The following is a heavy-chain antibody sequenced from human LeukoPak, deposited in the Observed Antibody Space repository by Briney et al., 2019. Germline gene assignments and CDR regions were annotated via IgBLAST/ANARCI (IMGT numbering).Heavy chain of an antibody. CDR1: GSTFSAYA. D-gene: IGHD2-15*01. Sequence: QPWGSLRLSCEVSGSTFSAYAMTWVRQAPGKGLEWVSSIGSDNRPHYSESVKGRFAISRDNSKSMLFLQLNSLRAEDTALYYCARYLHYYEAMDVWGQGTTVTVSS. J-gene: IGHJ6*02. CDR2: IGSDNRP. CDR3: ARYLHYYEAMDV. V-gene: IGHV3-23*05.